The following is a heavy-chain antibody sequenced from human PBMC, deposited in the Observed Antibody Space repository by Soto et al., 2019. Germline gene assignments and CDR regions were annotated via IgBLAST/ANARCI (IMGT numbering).Heavy chain of an antibody. CDR1: GYTFTSYD. D-gene: IGHD2-15*01. CDR3: ARVSSGYCSGGSCYRSDAFDI. V-gene: IGHV1-8*01. CDR2: MNPNSGNT. Sequence: QVQLVQSGAEVKKPGASVKVSCKASGYTFTSYDINWVRQATGQGLEWMGWMNPNSGNTGYAQKFQGRVTMNRNTSISTAYMELSSLRSEDTAVYYCARVSSGYCSGGSCYRSDAFDIWGQGTMVTVSS. J-gene: IGHJ3*02.